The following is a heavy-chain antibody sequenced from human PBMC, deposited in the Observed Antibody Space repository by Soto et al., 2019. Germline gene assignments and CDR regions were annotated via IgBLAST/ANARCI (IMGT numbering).Heavy chain of an antibody. J-gene: IGHJ3*02. D-gene: IGHD3-22*01. CDR2: ISSSSTYI. CDR3: ARGDYYDTSGPFSDAFDI. V-gene: IGHV3-21*01. Sequence: GGSLRLSCAASGFTFSSCAMNWVRQAPGKGLEWVASISSSSTYIYYADSVKGRFTISRDNAKNSLYLQMNSLRVEDTAVYYCARGDYYDTSGPFSDAFDIWGQGTMVTVSS. CDR1: GFTFSSCA.